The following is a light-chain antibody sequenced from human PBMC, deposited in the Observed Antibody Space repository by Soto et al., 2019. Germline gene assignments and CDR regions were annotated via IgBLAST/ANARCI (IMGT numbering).Light chain of an antibody. Sequence: EIVLTQSPGTLSLSPGERATLSCRASRSVSGSYLAWYQQKPGQAPRVLIYSASLRATGTPDRFSGSGSGTDFSLTISRLEPEDFAVYYCQQYGGSPITFGQGTRLEIK. J-gene: IGKJ5*01. CDR2: SAS. CDR1: RSVSGSY. V-gene: IGKV3-20*01. CDR3: QQYGGSPIT.